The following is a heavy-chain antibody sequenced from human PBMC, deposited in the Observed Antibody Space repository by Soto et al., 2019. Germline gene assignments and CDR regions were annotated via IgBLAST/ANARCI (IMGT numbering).Heavy chain of an antibody. D-gene: IGHD1-26*01. CDR2: LSAYNGNT. CDR3: ARASRSGFDP. V-gene: IGHV1-18*04. Sequence: ASVKVSFKATGYTFTSYCLSWVRPAPGQGLEWMGLLSAYNGNTNYAQKLQGRVTMTTDTSTSTAYMELRSLRSDDTAVYYCARASRSGFDPWGQGTVVTVSS. CDR1: GYTFTSYC. J-gene: IGHJ5*02.